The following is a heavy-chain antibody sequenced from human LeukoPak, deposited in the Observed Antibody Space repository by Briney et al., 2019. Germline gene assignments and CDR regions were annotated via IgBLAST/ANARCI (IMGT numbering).Heavy chain of an antibody. J-gene: IGHJ4*02. CDR1: GFTFDDYA. D-gene: IGHD1-7*01. V-gene: IGHV3-43*02. CDR3: ARGSPRGRYLWNYYFDY. Sequence: GGSLRLSCAASGFTFDDYAMHWVRQAPGKGLEWVSLIGGDGAVIYSADSVKGRFTISRDNSKNSLYLHMNTLRTEDTALYYCARGSPRGRYLWNYYFDYWGQGALVTVSS. CDR2: IGGDGAVI.